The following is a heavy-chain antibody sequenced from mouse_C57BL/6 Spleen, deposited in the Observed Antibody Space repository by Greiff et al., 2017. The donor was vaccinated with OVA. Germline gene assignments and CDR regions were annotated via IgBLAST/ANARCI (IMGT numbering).Heavy chain of an antibody. CDR3: ARYYYGKADY. D-gene: IGHD1-1*01. V-gene: IGHV1-69*01. J-gene: IGHJ2*01. CDR1: GYTFTSYW. Sequence: QVQLQQPGAELVMPGASVKLSCKASGYTFTSYWMHWVKQRPGQGLEWIGEIDPSDSYTNYNQKFKGKSTLTVDKSSSTAYMQHSSLTSEDTAVYYCARYYYGKADYWGQGTTLTVSS. CDR2: IDPSDSYT.